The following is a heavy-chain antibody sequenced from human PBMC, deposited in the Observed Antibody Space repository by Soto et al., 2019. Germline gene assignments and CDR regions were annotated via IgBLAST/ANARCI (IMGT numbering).Heavy chain of an antibody. V-gene: IGHV3-23*01. CDR3: AKDRQSGYAGFDS. CDR2: ISGSGDGT. D-gene: IGHD5-12*01. CDR1: GFTFSSYA. Sequence: EVQLLESGGGLVQPGGSLRLSCAASGFTFSSYAMSWVRQAPGKGLEWVSSISGSGDGTYYADSVKGRFTISRDNSKNTLYRQMNSLRAEDTAVYYCAKDRQSGYAGFDSWGQGTMVTVSS. J-gene: IGHJ3*02.